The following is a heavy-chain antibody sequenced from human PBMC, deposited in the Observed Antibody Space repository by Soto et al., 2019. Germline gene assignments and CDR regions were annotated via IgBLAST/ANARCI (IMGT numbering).Heavy chain of an antibody. J-gene: IGHJ4*02. CDR2: IYPGDSDT. D-gene: IGHD6-19*01. CDR1: GYSFTSYW. Sequence: GESLKISCKGSGYSFTSYWIGWVRQMPGKGLEWMGIIYPGDSDTRYSPSFQGRVTMTEDTSTDTAYMELSSLRSEDTAVYYCATLQWPTTYTFDYWGQGTLVTVSS. CDR3: ATLQWPTTYTFDY. V-gene: IGHV5-51*01.